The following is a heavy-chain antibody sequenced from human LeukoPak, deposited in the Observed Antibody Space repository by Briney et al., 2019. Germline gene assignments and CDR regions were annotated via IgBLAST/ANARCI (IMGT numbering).Heavy chain of an antibody. D-gene: IGHD6-19*01. CDR3: ARLSSSGWYFDY. CDR1: GGSISSSSYY. J-gene: IGHJ4*02. Sequence: TSETLSLTCTVSGGSISSSSYYWGWIRQPPGKGLEWIGSIYYSGSTYYNPSLKSRATISVDTSKNQFSLKLSSVTAADTAVYYCARLSSSGWYFDYWGQGTLVTVSS. CDR2: IYYSGST. V-gene: IGHV4-39*01.